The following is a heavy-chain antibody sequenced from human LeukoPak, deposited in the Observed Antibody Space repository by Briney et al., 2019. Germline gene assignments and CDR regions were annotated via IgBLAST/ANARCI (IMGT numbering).Heavy chain of an antibody. Sequence: GESLKISCKCSGYSFASYWIGWVRQMPGKGLEWMGINYPGDSDTRYSPSFQGQVTISVDKSINVAYLQWSSLMTSDTAIYYCARHGYSDYEFDYWGQGTLVTVSS. D-gene: IGHD5-12*01. CDR1: GYSFASYW. J-gene: IGHJ4*02. V-gene: IGHV5-51*01. CDR2: NYPGDSDT. CDR3: ARHGYSDYEFDY.